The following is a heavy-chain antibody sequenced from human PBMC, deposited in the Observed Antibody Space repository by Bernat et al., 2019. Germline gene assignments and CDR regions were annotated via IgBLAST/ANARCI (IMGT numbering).Heavy chain of an antibody. Sequence: QVQLVQSGAEVKKPVASVKVSCKASGYTFTSYGISWVRQAPGQGLEWMGWISAYNGNTNYAQKLQGRVTMTTDTSTSTAYMELRSLRSDDTAVYYCARDCSGGSCYPDQYYFDYWGQGTLVTVSS. CDR2: ISAYNGNT. J-gene: IGHJ4*02. D-gene: IGHD2-15*01. V-gene: IGHV1-18*01. CDR3: ARDCSGGSCYPDQYYFDY. CDR1: GYTFTSYG.